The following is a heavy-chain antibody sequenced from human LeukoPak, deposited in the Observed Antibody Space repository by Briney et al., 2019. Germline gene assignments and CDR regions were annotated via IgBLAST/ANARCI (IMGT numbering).Heavy chain of an antibody. Sequence: PSETLSLTCTVSGGSISSYYWIWIRQPPGKGLEWIGYIYTSGSTNYNPSLKSRVTISVDTSKNQFSLKLSSVTAADTAVYYCARLVGSIPYSMDVWGKGTTVTVSS. CDR2: IYTSGST. CDR3: ARLVGSIPYSMDV. V-gene: IGHV4-4*09. CDR1: GGSISSYY. D-gene: IGHD2-21*01. J-gene: IGHJ6*04.